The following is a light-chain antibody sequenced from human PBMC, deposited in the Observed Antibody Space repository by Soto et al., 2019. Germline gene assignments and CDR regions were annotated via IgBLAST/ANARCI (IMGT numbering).Light chain of an antibody. J-gene: IGLJ1*01. Sequence: QSVLTQPPSVSGAPGQRVTISCTGSSSNIGAGYDVHWYQQLPGKAPKLLIYGNTNRPSGVPDRFSGSKSGTSASLAITGLQDADEAADYCPSHDTSLSGYVFGTGTKVTVL. CDR2: GNT. V-gene: IGLV1-40*01. CDR3: PSHDTSLSGYV. CDR1: SSNIGAGYD.